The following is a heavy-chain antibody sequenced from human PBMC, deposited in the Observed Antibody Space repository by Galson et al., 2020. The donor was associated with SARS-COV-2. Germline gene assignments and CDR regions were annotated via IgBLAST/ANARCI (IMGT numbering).Heavy chain of an antibody. Sequence: ASVKVSCKASGYTFTSYDINWVRQATGQGLEWMGWMNPNSGNTGYAQKFQGRVTMTRNTSISTAYMELSSLRSEDTAVYYCARGPLLNYDILTGYYYYYYGMDVWGQGTTVTVSS. CDR1: GYTFTSYD. CDR3: ARGPLLNYDILTGYYYYYYGMDV. V-gene: IGHV1-8*01. J-gene: IGHJ6*02. D-gene: IGHD3-9*01. CDR2: MNPNSGNT.